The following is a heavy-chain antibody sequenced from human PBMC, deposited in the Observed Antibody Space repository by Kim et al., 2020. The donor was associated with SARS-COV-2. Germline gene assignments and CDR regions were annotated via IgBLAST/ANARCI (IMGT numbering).Heavy chain of an antibody. CDR1: GGSISSSSYY. CDR2: IYYSGST. D-gene: IGHD1-26*01. Sequence: SETLSLTCTVSGGSISSSSYYWGWIRQPPGKGLEWIGSIYYSGSTYYNPSLKSRVTISVDTSKNQFSLKLSSVTAADTAVYYCARRSGSYYFWFDPWGQGTLVTVSS. V-gene: IGHV4-39*01. CDR3: ARRSGSYYFWFDP. J-gene: IGHJ5*02.